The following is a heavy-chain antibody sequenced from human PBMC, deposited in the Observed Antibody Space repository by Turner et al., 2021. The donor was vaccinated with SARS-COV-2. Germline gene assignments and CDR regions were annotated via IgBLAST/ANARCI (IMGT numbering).Heavy chain of an antibody. CDR3: ATGYQLRGKWFDP. V-gene: IGHV1-24*01. CDR1: GYPLTELS. CDR2: FEPEDGET. Sequence: QVQLVQSGAEVRKPGASVKVSCKISGYPLTELSIYWVRQVPGKGLAWRGGFEPEDGETIYAQNSQGRVTMNEETSTDTAYMELRILRSEDTAGYFCATGYQLRGKWFDPWGEGTLVTVSS. J-gene: IGHJ5*02. D-gene: IGHD2-2*01.